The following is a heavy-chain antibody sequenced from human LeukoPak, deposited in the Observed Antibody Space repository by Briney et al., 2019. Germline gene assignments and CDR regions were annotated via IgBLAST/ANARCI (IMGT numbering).Heavy chain of an antibody. CDR3: ARQLVGNDY. V-gene: IGHV4-39*01. CDR2: IYYSGST. Sequence: SETLSLTRTVSGGSISSSSYYWGWIRQPPGKGLEWIVSIYYSGSTYYNPSLKSRVTISVDTSKNQFSLKLSSVTAADTAVYYCARQLVGNDYWGQGTLVTVSS. J-gene: IGHJ4*02. D-gene: IGHD1-26*01. CDR1: GGSISSSSYY.